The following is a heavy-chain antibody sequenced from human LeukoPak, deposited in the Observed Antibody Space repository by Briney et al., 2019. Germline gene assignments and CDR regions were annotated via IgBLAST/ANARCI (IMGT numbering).Heavy chain of an antibody. D-gene: IGHD1-26*01. J-gene: IGHJ4*02. CDR1: GFTFSSYA. CDR3: ARVGGATAVTMYFEY. V-gene: IGHV3-48*02. CDR2: MTTSGNTI. Sequence: GGSLRLSCAASGFTFSSYAMSWVRQAPGKGLEWLSFMTTSGNTIFYAESVKDRFTISRDNAKKSLYLQINSLRDEDTAVYYCARVGGATAVTMYFEYWGQGTLVTVSS.